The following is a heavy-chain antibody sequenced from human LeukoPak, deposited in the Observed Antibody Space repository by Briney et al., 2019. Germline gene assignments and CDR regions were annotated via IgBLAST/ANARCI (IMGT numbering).Heavy chain of an antibody. J-gene: IGHJ1*01. D-gene: IGHD4-23*01. CDR3: ARDKAVTTEVTQHFQH. V-gene: IGHV1-18*01. CDR2: ISAYNGYT. Sequence: ASVKVSCKASGYTFTNYGFSSVRQAPGQGLEWMGWISAYNGYTDYAQKFQFRVTMTTDTSTSTAYMELRSLRSDDTAVYYCARDKAVTTEVTQHFQHWGQGTLVTVSS. CDR1: GYTFTNYG.